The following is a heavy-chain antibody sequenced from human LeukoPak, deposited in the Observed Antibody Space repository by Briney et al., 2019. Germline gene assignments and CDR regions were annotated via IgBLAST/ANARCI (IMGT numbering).Heavy chain of an antibody. Sequence: GASVKVSCKASGGTFSSYAISWVRQAPGQGLEWMGRIIPIFGTANYAQKFQGRVTITTDESTSTAYMELSSLRSEDTAVYYCAREGGSYYRDAFDIWGQGTMVTVSS. CDR1: GGTFSSYA. D-gene: IGHD1-26*01. V-gene: IGHV1-69*05. CDR3: AREGGSYYRDAFDI. CDR2: IIPIFGTA. J-gene: IGHJ3*02.